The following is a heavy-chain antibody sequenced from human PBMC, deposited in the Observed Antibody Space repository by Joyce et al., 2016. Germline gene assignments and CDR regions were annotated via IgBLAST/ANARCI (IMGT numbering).Heavy chain of an antibody. Sequence: QVQLVQSGSEVKKPGASVEVSCTASGYIFTTYGLSWVRQAPGQGFEWMGWISAHHGNTKYAQKFQGRVTMTIDTSTSTAYMELESLRADDTAVYYCARDIHYYNSSGYYWGAFDIWGQGTMVSVSS. V-gene: IGHV1-18*01. D-gene: IGHD3-22*01. J-gene: IGHJ3*02. CDR1: GYIFTTYG. CDR3: ARDIHYYNSSGYYWGAFDI. CDR2: ISAHHGNT.